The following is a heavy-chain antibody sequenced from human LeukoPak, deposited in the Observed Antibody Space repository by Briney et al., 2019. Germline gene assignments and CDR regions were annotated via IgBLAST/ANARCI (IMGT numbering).Heavy chain of an antibody. J-gene: IGHJ4*02. CDR3: ARDLGCSGGSCYLGPFDY. CDR1: GFTFSSYW. V-gene: IGHV3-7*01. D-gene: IGHD2-15*01. Sequence: GGSLRLSCAASGFTFSSYWMSWVRQALGKGLEWVANIKQDGSEKYYVDSVKGRFTISRDNAKNSLYLQMNSLRAEDTAVYYCARDLGCSGGSCYLGPFDYWGQGTLVTVSS. CDR2: IKQDGSEK.